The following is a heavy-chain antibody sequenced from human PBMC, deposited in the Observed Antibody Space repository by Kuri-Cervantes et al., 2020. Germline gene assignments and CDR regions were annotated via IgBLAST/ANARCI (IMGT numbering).Heavy chain of an antibody. D-gene: IGHD6-19*01. CDR1: GFTFSDHY. J-gene: IGHJ4*02. V-gene: IGHV3-72*01. CDR3: AIGASSSAWVGVDYFDY. Sequence: LSLTCAASGFTFSDHYTDWVRQAPGKGLEWVGRTRNRANSYTTEYAASVKDRFTISRDASKTSVYLQMNSLRAEDTAVYYCAIGASSSAWVGVDYFDYWGQGTLVTVSS. CDR2: TRNRANSYTT.